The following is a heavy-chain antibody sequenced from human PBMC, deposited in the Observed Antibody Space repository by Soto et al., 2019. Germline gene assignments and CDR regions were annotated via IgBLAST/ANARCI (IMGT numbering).Heavy chain of an antibody. CDR3: ARMGGYCSGGSCYSYWYFDL. Sequence: EVQLVESGRGLVQPGGSLRLSCAASGFTFSSYWMHWVRQAPGKGLVWVSRINSDGSSTSYADSVKGRFTISRDNAKNTLYLQMNSLRAEDTAVYYCARMGGYCSGGSCYSYWYFDLWGRGTLVTVSS. CDR2: INSDGSST. D-gene: IGHD2-15*01. J-gene: IGHJ2*01. CDR1: GFTFSSYW. V-gene: IGHV3-74*01.